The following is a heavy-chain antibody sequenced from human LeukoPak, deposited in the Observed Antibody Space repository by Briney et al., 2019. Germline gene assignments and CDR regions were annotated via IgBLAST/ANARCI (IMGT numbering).Heavy chain of an antibody. CDR3: ARALGVAQGAHDY. J-gene: IGHJ4*02. V-gene: IGHV3-30*01. CDR2: ISYDGSNK. Sequence: GGSLRLSCAASGFTFSSYAMRWVRQAPGKGLEWVAVISYDGSNKYYADSVKGRFTISRDNSKNTLYLQMNSLRAEDTAVYYCARALGVAQGAHDYWGQGTLVTVSS. D-gene: IGHD6-19*01. CDR1: GFTFSSYA.